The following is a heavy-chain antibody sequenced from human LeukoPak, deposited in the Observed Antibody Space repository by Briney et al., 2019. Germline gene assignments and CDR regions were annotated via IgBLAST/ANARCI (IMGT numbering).Heavy chain of an antibody. CDR1: GFTVSSNY. D-gene: IGHD4-17*01. J-gene: IGHJ6*02. CDR2: IYSGGST. V-gene: IGHV3-53*01. Sequence: GGSLRLSCAASGFTVSSNYMSWVRQAPGKGLEWVSVIYSGGSTYYAASVKGRFTISRDNSKNTLYLQMNSLRAEDTAVYYCARALQDGRYYYYYGMDVWGQGTTVTVSS. CDR3: ARALQDGRYYYYYGMDV.